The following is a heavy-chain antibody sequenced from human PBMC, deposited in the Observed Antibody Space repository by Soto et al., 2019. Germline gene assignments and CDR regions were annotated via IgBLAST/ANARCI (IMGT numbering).Heavy chain of an antibody. D-gene: IGHD3-3*01. CDR1: GYTFSDYY. CDR2: IDTSGTKI. CDR3: ARHYGIWSGYLSTVDY. Sequence: QVELGESGGDLVKPGGSLRLSCAASGYTFSDYYMSWIRQAPGKGLEWISYIDTSGTKIYYADSVKGRFTTTRDNAKNSLYLEMNSLRAEDTVVYYCARHYGIWSGYLSTVDYWAHGTLVTVSS. V-gene: IGHV3-11*01. J-gene: IGHJ4*01.